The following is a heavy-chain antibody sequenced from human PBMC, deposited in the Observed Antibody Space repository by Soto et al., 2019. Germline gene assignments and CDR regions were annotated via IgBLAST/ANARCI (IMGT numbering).Heavy chain of an antibody. CDR3: ARRFCSDSYCSYFDY. CDR2: INHSGIT. J-gene: IGHJ4*02. V-gene: IGHV4-34*10. Sequence: PSETLSLTCAVYGGSFRGYFWSWIRQPPGKGLEWIGEINHSGITSYSPSLGSRVTTSVDTPKNQFSLRLRSVTAADTATYYCARRFCSDSYCSYFDYWGRGTLVTVSS. D-gene: IGHD2-15*01. CDR1: GGSFRGYF.